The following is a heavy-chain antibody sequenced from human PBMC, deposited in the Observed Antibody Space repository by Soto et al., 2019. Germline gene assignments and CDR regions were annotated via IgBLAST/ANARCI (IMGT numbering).Heavy chain of an antibody. J-gene: IGHJ3*02. CDR2: ISNDGSST. CDR1: GFTSSSYW. CDR3: ARDTYYYDSSDHFSADAFDI. D-gene: IGHD3-22*01. Sequence: LRLSCAASGFTSSSYWIHWVRQAPGKGLVWVSRISNDGSSTNYADSVKGRFTISRDNAKNTVYLQMNSLRAEDTAVYYCARDTYYYDSSDHFSADAFDIWGQGTMVTVSS. V-gene: IGHV3-74*01.